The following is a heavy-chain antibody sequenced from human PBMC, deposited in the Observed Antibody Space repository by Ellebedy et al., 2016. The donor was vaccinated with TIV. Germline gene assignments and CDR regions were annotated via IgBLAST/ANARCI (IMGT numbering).Heavy chain of an antibody. J-gene: IGHJ4*02. CDR2: INTDGSST. D-gene: IGHD3-9*01. CDR1: FTFSSYE. Sequence: GGFLRLSCKAAFTFSSYEMHWVRQVPGKGLAWLSRINTDGSSTSYADSVEGRFTISRDNAKKTLYLEMSGLRSDDTAVYYCARESVRYFDWDYWGQGTLVAV. V-gene: IGHV3-74*01. CDR3: ARESVRYFDWDY.